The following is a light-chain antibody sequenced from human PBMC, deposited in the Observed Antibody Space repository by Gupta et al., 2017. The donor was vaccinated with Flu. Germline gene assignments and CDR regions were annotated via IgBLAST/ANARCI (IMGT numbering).Light chain of an antibody. V-gene: IGKV1-9*01. Sequence: PSFLSASVGDRVTISCRASQGVSRYLAWYQQKEGKAPKLLIYAASTLQSGVPSRFSGSGIGKEFTLTIRSLQPEDFATYSCQQGNSSPSTFGQGTKMEIK. CDR3: QQGNSSPST. CDR1: QGVSRY. J-gene: IGKJ2*01. CDR2: AAS.